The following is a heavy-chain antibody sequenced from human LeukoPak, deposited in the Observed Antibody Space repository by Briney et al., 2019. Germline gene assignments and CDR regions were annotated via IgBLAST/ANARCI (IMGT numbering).Heavy chain of an antibody. CDR3: ARGIAAFGRRADS. J-gene: IGHJ4*02. Sequence: SETLSLTCDVTGGSFIGYYWTWIRQPAGKGLEWIGEINHNGDTNYNPSLKSRVTMSVDRSENQFFLNLNSVTAADTAVYYCARGIAAFGRRADSWGQGILVTVSS. V-gene: IGHV4-34*01. CDR1: GGSFIGYY. D-gene: IGHD6-13*01. CDR2: INHNGDT.